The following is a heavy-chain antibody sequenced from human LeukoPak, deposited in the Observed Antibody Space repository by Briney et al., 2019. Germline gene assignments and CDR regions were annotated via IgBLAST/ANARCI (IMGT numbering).Heavy chain of an antibody. CDR1: GFTFSSYA. Sequence: GGSLRLSCAASGFTFSSYAMSWVRQAPGKGLEWVSAISGSGGSTYYADSVKGRFTISRDNSKNTLYLQMNSLRAEDTAVYYCAKGLYYYGSGSWYFAEYFQHWGQGTLVTVSS. CDR3: AKGLYYYGSGSWYFAEYFQH. J-gene: IGHJ1*01. V-gene: IGHV3-23*01. CDR2: ISGSGGST. D-gene: IGHD3-10*01.